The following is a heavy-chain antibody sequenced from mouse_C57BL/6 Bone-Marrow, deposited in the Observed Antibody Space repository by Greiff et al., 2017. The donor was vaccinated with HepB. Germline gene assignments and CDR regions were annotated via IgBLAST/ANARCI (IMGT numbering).Heavy chain of an antibody. D-gene: IGHD2-2*01. Sequence: VQLQQSGAELVKPGASVKLSCTASGFNIKDYYMHWVKQRTEQGLEWIGRIDPEDGETKYAPKFPGKATITADTSSNTAYLQLSSLTSEDTAVYYCATMVTTIDYWGQGTTLTVSS. V-gene: IGHV14-2*01. CDR1: GFNIKDYY. J-gene: IGHJ2*01. CDR3: ATMVTTIDY. CDR2: IDPEDGET.